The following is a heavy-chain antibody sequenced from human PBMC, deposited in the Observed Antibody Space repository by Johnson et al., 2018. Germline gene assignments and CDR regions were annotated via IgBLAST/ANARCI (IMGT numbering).Heavy chain of an antibody. J-gene: IGHJ6*03. CDR1: GFTFDDYA. CDR3: GKGSGYDCYDYGSRGFYYYYMDV. CDR2: ISWNSGSI. Sequence: VQLQESGGGLVQPGRSLRLSCAASGFTFDDYAMHWVRQAPGKGLEWVSGISWNSGSIGYADSVKGRFTISRDNAKNSLYLQMNSLRAEDTALYDCGKGSGYDCYDYGSRGFYYYYMDVWGKGTTVTVSS. D-gene: IGHD3-22*01. V-gene: IGHV3-9*01.